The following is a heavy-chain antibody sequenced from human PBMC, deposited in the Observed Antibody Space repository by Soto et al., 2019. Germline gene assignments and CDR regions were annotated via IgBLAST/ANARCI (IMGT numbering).Heavy chain of an antibody. CDR1: GGSISSGGYY. Sequence: HSETLSLTCTVSGGSISSGGYYWSWIRQHPGKGLEWIGYIYYSGSTYYNPSLKSRVTISVDTSKNQFSLKLSSVTAADTAVYYCARYGGWPLPGSYYFDYWGQGTLVTVSS. CDR2: IYYSGST. D-gene: IGHD6-19*01. CDR3: ARYGGWPLPGSYYFDY. J-gene: IGHJ4*02. V-gene: IGHV4-31*03.